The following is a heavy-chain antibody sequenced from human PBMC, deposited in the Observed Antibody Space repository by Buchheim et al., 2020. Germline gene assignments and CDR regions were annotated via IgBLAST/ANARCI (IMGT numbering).Heavy chain of an antibody. D-gene: IGHD2-2*01. V-gene: IGHV4-34*01. J-gene: IGHJ4*02. CDR1: GGSFSGDY. Sequence: QVQLQQWGAGLLKPSETLSLTCAVYGGSFSGDYWSWIRQPPGKGLEWIGEINHSGSTNYNPSLKSRVTISVDTSKNQFSLKLSSVTAADTAVYYCATRALSGDCSSTSCYPDFDYWGQGTL. CDR3: ATRALSGDCSSTSCYPDFDY. CDR2: INHSGST.